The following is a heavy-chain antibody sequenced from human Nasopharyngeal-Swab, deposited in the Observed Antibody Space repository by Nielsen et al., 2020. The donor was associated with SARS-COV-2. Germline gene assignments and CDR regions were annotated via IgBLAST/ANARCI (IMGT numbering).Heavy chain of an antibody. V-gene: IGHV3-73*01. Sequence: GESLKISCAASGFTFSGSAMHWVRQASGKGLEWVGRTRSKANSYATAYAASVKGRFTISRDDSKNTAYLQMNSLKTEDTAVYYCTRHYEYYDSSGYYYEGIDYWGQGTLVTVSS. CDR3: TRHYEYYDSSGYYYEGIDY. CDR2: TRSKANSYAT. CDR1: GFTFSGSA. D-gene: IGHD3-22*01. J-gene: IGHJ4*02.